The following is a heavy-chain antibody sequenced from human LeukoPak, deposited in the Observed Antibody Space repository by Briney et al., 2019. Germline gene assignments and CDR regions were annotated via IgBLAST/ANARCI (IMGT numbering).Heavy chain of an antibody. V-gene: IGHV1-18*01. CDR1: GYTFTSYG. CDR3: ARVRDSSGWYFKLHADY. J-gene: IGHJ4*02. CDR2: ICAYNGNT. Sequence: ASVKVSCKASGYTFTSYGISWVRQAPGQGLEWMGWICAYNGNTNYAQKLQGRVTMTTDTSTSTAYMELRSLRSDDTAVYYCARVRDSSGWYFKLHADYWGQGTLVTVSS. D-gene: IGHD6-19*01.